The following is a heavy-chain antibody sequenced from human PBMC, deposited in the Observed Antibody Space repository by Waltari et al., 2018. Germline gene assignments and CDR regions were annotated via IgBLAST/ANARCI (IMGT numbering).Heavy chain of an antibody. Sequence: DVQVVESGGGLVQPGRSRRLSCPGSGFTCGDYPLSWFRQGPGKGLEWVGLIRSETYGGTIDYAASVKGRFSISRDDSKSIAYLQMNGLKTDDTGVYYCARDQLAYGMDVWGQGTTVTVS. V-gene: IGHV3-49*03. CDR2: IRSETYGGTI. D-gene: IGHD2-2*01. CDR3: ARDQLAYGMDV. CDR1: GFTCGDYP. J-gene: IGHJ6*02.